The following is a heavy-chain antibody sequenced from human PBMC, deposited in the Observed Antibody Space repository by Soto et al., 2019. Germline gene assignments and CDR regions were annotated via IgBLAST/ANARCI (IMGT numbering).Heavy chain of an antibody. Sequence: GASVKVSCKASGGTFSSYAISWVRQAPGQGLEWMGGIIPIFGTANYAQKFQGRVTITADESTSTAYMELSSLRSEDTAVYYCAREWGGQDYASSGYHFDYWGQGTLVTVSS. CDR1: GGTFSSYA. J-gene: IGHJ4*02. CDR3: AREWGGQDYASSGYHFDY. D-gene: IGHD3-22*01. CDR2: IIPIFGTA. V-gene: IGHV1-69*13.